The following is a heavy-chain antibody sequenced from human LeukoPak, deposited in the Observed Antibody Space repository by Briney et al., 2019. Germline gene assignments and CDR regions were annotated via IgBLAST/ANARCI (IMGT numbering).Heavy chain of an antibody. J-gene: IGHJ3*02. Sequence: GGSLRLSCAASGFTFSSYAMSWVRQAPGKGLEWVSSISSSSSYIYYADSVKGRFTISRDNAKNSLYLQMNSLRAEDTAVYYCARALPSVVPAAMNDIWGQGTMVTVSS. CDR2: ISSSSSYI. V-gene: IGHV3-21*01. CDR3: ARALPSVVPAAMNDI. CDR1: GFTFSSYA. D-gene: IGHD2-2*01.